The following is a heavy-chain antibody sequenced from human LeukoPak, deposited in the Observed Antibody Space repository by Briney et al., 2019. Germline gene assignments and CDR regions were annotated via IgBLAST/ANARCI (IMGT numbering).Heavy chain of an antibody. V-gene: IGHV3-30-3*01. D-gene: IGHD3-22*01. CDR2: MSNVGNKK. CDR3: ARSYDSGAYYAPLDY. Sequence: GTSLRLSCAASGFTFSTYPIHWVRPTPRKRLEWGALMSNVGNKKFYAHPAKGRFTISTYNSTSTRYLQMNSLRAEDTAVYYCARSYDSGAYYAPLDYTGQGNLVTASS. J-gene: IGHJ4*02. CDR1: GFTFSTYP.